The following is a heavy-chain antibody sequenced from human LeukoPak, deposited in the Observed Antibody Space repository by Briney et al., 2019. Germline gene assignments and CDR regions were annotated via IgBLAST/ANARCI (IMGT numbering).Heavy chain of an antibody. D-gene: IGHD3-10*01. Sequence: VKVSCKASGYTFTSYDINWVRQAPGQGLEWMGWMNPNSGDTGYPQKFQGRVTMTRDTSITTAYMELSSLRSEDTAVYYCARSGFGSGISFDLWGQGTLVTVSS. J-gene: IGHJ5*02. V-gene: IGHV1-8*01. CDR1: GYTFTSYD. CDR2: MNPNSGDT. CDR3: ARSGFGSGISFDL.